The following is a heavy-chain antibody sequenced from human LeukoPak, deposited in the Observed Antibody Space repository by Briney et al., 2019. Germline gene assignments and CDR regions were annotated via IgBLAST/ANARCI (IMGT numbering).Heavy chain of an antibody. D-gene: IGHD3-22*01. Sequence: GGALRLSCAASGFTFDDYGMNWVRQAPGKGLAWVSYISSSGSTIYYADSVKGRFTISRDNAKNSLYLQMNSLRAEDTAVYYCATDSSGYYYQGEYWGQGTLVTVSS. CDR3: ATDSSGYYYQGEY. J-gene: IGHJ4*02. V-gene: IGHV3-48*03. CDR1: GFTFDDYG. CDR2: ISSSGSTI.